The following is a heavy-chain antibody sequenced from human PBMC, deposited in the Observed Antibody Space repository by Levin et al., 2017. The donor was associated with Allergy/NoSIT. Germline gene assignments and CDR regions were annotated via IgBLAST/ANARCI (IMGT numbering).Heavy chain of an antibody. CDR1: GFSVTTND. Sequence: GGSLRLSCTPSGFSVTTNDMNWVRQAPGKGLEWVSLIVSGDVTYYADSVKGRFAISRDISENTVHLQMNSLRVDDTAVYYCTRGRWFGPWRQGPLVTVSS. CDR2: IVSGDVT. J-gene: IGHJ5*02. V-gene: IGHV3-53*01. CDR3: TRGRWFGP.